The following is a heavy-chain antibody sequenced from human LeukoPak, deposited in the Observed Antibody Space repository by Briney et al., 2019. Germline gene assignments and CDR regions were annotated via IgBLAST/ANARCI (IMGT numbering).Heavy chain of an antibody. CDR3: ARDFSLPSSSWSFDY. D-gene: IGHD6-13*01. Sequence: SGGSLRLSCAASGFTFSSYGMHWVRQAPGKGLEWVAFIRYDGSNKYYADSAKGRFTISRDNSKNTVYLQMNSLRAGDTAVYYCARDFSLPSSSWSFDYWGQGTLVTVSS. J-gene: IGHJ4*02. CDR1: GFTFSSYG. CDR2: IRYDGSNK. V-gene: IGHV3-30*02.